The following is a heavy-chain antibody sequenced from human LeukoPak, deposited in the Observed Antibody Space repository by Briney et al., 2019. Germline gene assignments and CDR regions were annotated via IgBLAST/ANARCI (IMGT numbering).Heavy chain of an antibody. CDR2: IKPDGSEN. CDR1: EFILSNWW. V-gene: IGHV3-7*01. J-gene: IGHJ6*02. Sequence: GGFLRLSCAASEFILSNWWMTRVRQAPGKGLEWVASIKPDGSENYYVDSVKGRFTVSRDNARSSLYLQMNSLRAEDTAVYYCARGHYGMDVWGQGPTVTVSS. CDR3: ARGHYGMDV.